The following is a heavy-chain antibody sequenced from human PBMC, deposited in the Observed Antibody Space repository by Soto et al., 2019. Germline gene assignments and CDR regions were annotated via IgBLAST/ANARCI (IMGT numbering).Heavy chain of an antibody. V-gene: IGHV3-33*01. J-gene: IGHJ4*02. CDR1: GFTFSSYG. D-gene: IGHD2-15*01. CDR2: IWYDGSNK. CDR3: ARRRGGLMEYFDY. Sequence: QVQLVESGGGVVQPGRSLRLSCAASGFTFSSYGMHWVRQAPGKGLEWVAVIWYDGSNKYYADSVKGRFTISRDNSKNTLYLQMNSLRAEDTAVYYWARRRGGLMEYFDYWGQGTLVTVSS.